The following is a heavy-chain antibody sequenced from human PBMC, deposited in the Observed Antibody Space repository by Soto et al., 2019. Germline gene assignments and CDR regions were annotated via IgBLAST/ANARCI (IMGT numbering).Heavy chain of an antibody. V-gene: IGHV4-59*08. Sequence: SETLSLTCTVSGGSLSGYYWSWIRQPPGKGLEWIGYIYHTGGSPNYNPSLKSRITMSVDTSKNQFSLKLSSVTAADTAVYYCARAGGLGAVAVDYWGQGTLVTVSS. CDR3: ARAGGLGAVAVDY. J-gene: IGHJ4*02. D-gene: IGHD6-19*01. CDR2: IYHTGGSP. CDR1: GGSLSGYY.